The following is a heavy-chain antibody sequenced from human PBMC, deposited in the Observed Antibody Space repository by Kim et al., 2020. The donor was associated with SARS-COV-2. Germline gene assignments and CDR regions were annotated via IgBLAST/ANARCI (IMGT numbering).Heavy chain of an antibody. Sequence: ASVKVSCKASGYTFTSYYMHWVRQAPGQGLEWMGIINPSGGSKSYAQKFQGRVTMTRDTSTSTVYMELSSLRSEDTAVYYCAREIVTTHYYYYGMDVWGQGTTVTVSS. CDR1: GYTFTSYY. D-gene: IGHD4-4*01. J-gene: IGHJ6*02. CDR3: AREIVTTHYYYYGMDV. CDR2: INPSGGSK. V-gene: IGHV1-46*01.